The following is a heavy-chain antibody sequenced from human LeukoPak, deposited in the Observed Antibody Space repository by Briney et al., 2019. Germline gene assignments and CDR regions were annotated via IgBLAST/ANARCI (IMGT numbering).Heavy chain of an antibody. CDR3: AKSFYVSGSGWL. CDR1: GFTFSSYP. CDR2: ISGSGGST. V-gene: IGHV3-23*01. Sequence: GGSLRLSRAASGFTFSSYPMSWVRQAPGKGLEWVSDISGSGGSTYYADSVKGRFTISRDNSKNTLYLQMSSLRAEDTAVYYCAKSFYVSGSGWLWGQGTLVTVSS. J-gene: IGHJ4*02. D-gene: IGHD6-19*01.